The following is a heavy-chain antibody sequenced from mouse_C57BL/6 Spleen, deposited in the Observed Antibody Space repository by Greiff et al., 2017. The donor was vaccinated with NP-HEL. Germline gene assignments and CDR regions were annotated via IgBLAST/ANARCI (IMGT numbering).Heavy chain of an antibody. V-gene: IGHV1-26*01. D-gene: IGHD2-4*01. CDR1: GYTFTDYY. Sequence: VQLQQSGPELVKPGASVKISCKASGYTFTDYYMNWVKQSHGKSLEWIGDINPNNGGTSYNQKFKGKATLTVDKSSRTTYMELRSLTSEDSAVYYCAKIYYDYDGFAYWGQGTLVTVSA. CDR2: INPNNGGT. CDR3: AKIYYDYDGFAY. J-gene: IGHJ3*01.